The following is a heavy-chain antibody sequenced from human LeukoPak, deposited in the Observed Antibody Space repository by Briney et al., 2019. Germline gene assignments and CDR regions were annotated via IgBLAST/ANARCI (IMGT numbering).Heavy chain of an antibody. CDR2: INWNGGST. CDR1: GFTFDDYG. CDR3: ARVGSSGSLGLYDY. Sequence: GGSLRLSCAASGFTFDDYGMSWVRQAPRKGLEWVSGINWNGGSTGYADSVKGRFTISRDNAKNSLYLQMNSLRAEDTALYYCARVGSSGSLGLYDYWGQGTLVTVSS. V-gene: IGHV3-20*04. D-gene: IGHD3-22*01. J-gene: IGHJ4*02.